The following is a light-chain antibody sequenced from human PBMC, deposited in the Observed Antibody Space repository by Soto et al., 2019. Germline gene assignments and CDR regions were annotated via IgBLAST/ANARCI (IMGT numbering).Light chain of an antibody. CDR1: QSVSGTY. V-gene: IGKV3-20*01. J-gene: IGKJ1*01. CDR2: GAS. CDR3: QQYASSPRT. Sequence: EIVLTQSPDTLSLSPGEGATLSCRASQSVSGTYLAWFQQKPGQAPRLLIYGASSRATGIPDRFSGSGSGTDFTLTISRLEPEDFAVYDCQQYASSPRTFGQGTKVEIK.